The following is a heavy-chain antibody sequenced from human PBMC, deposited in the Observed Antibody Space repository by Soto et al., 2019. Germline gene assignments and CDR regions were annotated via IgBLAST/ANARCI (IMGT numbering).Heavy chain of an antibody. Sequence: EVHLVESGGGLVQPGGSLRLSCTASGFIVSDTYVNWVRQAPGKGLEWVSVISNRGDTHYADSVRGRFCLSRDISDNTLHLQMNNLRVEDTAVYYCAREPRYCRGGSCSITGDAYDIWGQGTMVTVSS. CDR1: GFIVSDTY. V-gene: IGHV3-66*01. D-gene: IGHD2-15*01. CDR2: ISNRGDT. CDR3: AREPRYCRGGSCSITGDAYDI. J-gene: IGHJ3*02.